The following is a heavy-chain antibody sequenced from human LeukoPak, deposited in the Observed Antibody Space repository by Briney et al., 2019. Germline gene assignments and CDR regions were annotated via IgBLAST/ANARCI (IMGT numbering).Heavy chain of an antibody. J-gene: IGHJ4*02. V-gene: IGHV3-23*01. CDR3: ARDRVYSCCY. CDR2: ISGSGDST. CDR1: GFTLSSYA. D-gene: IGHD5-18*01. Sequence: GGSLRHTCAASGFTLSSYAMNWVRQAPGKGLEWVPTISGSGDSTYYADSLKGRFTISRDDSKNTLYLQMNSLRAEDTAVYYCARDRVYSCCYWGQGSLVTVSS.